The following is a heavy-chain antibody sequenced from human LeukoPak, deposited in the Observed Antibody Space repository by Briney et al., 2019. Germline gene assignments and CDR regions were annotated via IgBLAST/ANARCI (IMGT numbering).Heavy chain of an antibody. D-gene: IGHD3-22*01. Sequence: RGSLRLSCAASGFTVSSNYMSWVRQAPGKGLEWVSVIYSDASTYYADSVKGRFTISRDNSKKTLYLQMNSLRDEDTAVYYCARGIYYYDSNGYHPFDYWGQGTLVTVSS. CDR3: ARGIYYYDSNGYHPFDY. CDR1: GFTVSSNY. V-gene: IGHV3-66*02. CDR2: IYSDAST. J-gene: IGHJ4*02.